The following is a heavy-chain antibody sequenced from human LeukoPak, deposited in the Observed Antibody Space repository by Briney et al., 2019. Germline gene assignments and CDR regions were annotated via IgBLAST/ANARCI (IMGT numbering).Heavy chain of an antibody. D-gene: IGHD3-10*01. Sequence: SQTLSLTCAISGDSVSSNSAAWNWIRQSPSRGLEWLGRTYYRSKWYNDYAVSVKSRITINPDTSENQFSLQLNSVTPEDTAVYYCARVSSYGSGSIYSTFYYGMGVWGKGTTVTVSS. CDR1: GDSVSSNSAA. CDR3: ARVSSYGSGSIYSTFYYGMGV. CDR2: TYYRSKWYN. J-gene: IGHJ6*04. V-gene: IGHV6-1*01.